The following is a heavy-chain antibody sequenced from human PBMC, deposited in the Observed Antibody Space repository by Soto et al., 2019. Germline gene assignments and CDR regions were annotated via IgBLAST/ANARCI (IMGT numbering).Heavy chain of an antibody. CDR1: GYTFTSYG. V-gene: IGHV1-18*04. D-gene: IGHD3-3*01. J-gene: IGHJ5*02. Sequence: GASVKVCCKASGYTFTSYGISWVRQAPGQGLEWMGWISAYNGNTNYAQKLQGRVTMTTDTSTSTAYMELRSLRSDDTAVYYCARAPAVWSGYPLGPWGQGTLVTVSS. CDR3: ARAPAVWSGYPLGP. CDR2: ISAYNGNT.